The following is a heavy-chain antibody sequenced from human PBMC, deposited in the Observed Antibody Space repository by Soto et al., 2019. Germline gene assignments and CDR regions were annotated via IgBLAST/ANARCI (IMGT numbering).Heavy chain of an antibody. CDR1: GGSISSTNW. CDR3: ARRTYDGLDV. Sequence: QVQLQESGPGLVKPPGTLSLTCAVFGGSISSTNWWTWVRQPPGKGLEWIGEIYHSGSTNYNPSLKSRVTISLDKSKNQFSLKLSFVTAADTAVYYCARRTYDGLDVWGQGTTVTVSS. J-gene: IGHJ6*02. CDR2: IYHSGST. V-gene: IGHV4-4*03. D-gene: IGHD3-3*01.